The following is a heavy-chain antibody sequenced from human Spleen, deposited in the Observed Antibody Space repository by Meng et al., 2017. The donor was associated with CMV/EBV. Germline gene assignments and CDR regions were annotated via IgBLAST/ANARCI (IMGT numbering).Heavy chain of an antibody. V-gene: IGHV4-38-2*02. CDR2: IYHSGST. J-gene: IGHJ4*02. D-gene: IGHD3-3*01. CDR1: GYSISSGYY. Sequence: SETLSLTCTVSGYSISSGYYWGWIRQPPGKGLEWIGSIYHSGSTYYNPSLKSRVTISVDTSKNQFSLKLSSVTAADTAVYYCARVRDDHTIFVVAPTFDYWGQGTLVTVSS. CDR3: ARVRDDHTIFVVAPTFDY.